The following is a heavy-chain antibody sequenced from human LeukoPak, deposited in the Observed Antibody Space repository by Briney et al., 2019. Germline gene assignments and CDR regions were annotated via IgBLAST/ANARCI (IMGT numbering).Heavy chain of an antibody. Sequence: SETLSLTCAVSGYSISSGYYWGWIRQPPGKGLEWIGSIYHSGSTYYNPFLKSRVTISVDTSKNQFSLKLSSVTAADTAVYYCARLPGYYDSSGSAYYFDYWGQGTLVTVSS. D-gene: IGHD3-22*01. J-gene: IGHJ4*02. CDR1: GYSISSGYY. CDR3: ARLPGYYDSSGSAYYFDY. CDR2: IYHSGST. V-gene: IGHV4-38-2*01.